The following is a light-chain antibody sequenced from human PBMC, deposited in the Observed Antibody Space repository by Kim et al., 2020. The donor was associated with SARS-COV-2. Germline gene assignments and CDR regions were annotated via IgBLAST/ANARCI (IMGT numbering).Light chain of an antibody. J-gene: IGLJ2*01. V-gene: IGLV1-51*01. CDR2: DDD. Sequence: GPKVSISCSATGSTLGDNYVSWYQQLPGEAPKLLIYDDDRRPSGIPDRFSGSNSGSSATLAITGLQTGDEAHYYCGTWSSTLSAGIFGGGTQLTVL. CDR3: GTWSSTLSAGI. CDR1: GSTLGDNY.